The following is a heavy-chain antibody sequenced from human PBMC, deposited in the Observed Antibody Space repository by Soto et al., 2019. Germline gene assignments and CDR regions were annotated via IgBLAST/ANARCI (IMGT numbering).Heavy chain of an antibody. CDR2: IWYDGSNK. CDR3: ARDGYCSGGSCYSVPVFDY. D-gene: IGHD2-15*01. J-gene: IGHJ4*02. Sequence: QVQLVESGGGVVQPGRSLRLSCAASGFTFSSYGMHWVRQAPGKGLEWVAVIWYDGSNKYYADSVKGRFTISRDNSKXXLXXHMTSLRAEVTAVYYCARDGYCSGGSCYSVPVFDYWGQGTLVTVSS. CDR1: GFTFSSYG. V-gene: IGHV3-33*01.